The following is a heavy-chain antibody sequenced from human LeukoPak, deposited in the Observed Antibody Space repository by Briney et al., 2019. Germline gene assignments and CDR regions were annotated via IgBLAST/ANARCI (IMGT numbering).Heavy chain of an antibody. CDR2: IYYSGSTNSGST. J-gene: IGHJ5*02. Sequence: PSETLSLTCTVSGGSIGSYYWSWIRQPPGKGLEWIGYIYYSGSTNSGSTNYNPSLKSRLTISVDTSKDQFSLKLTSVTAADTAVYYCARSLSIAAAGAYNWFDPWGQGTLVTVSS. CDR3: ARSLSIAAAGAYNWFDP. CDR1: GGSIGSYY. D-gene: IGHD6-13*01. V-gene: IGHV4-59*01.